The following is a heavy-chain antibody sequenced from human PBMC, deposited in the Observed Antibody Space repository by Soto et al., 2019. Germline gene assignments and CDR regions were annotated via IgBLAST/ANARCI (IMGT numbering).Heavy chain of an antibody. V-gene: IGHV1-2*02. J-gene: IGHJ4*02. D-gene: IGHD3-9*01. CDR1: GYTFTDHY. CDR3: TTHAGYYYNDY. CDR2: INPDSGDT. Sequence: QVQLVQSGAEVKKPGASVKVCCRASGYTFTDHYMQWVRQAPGQGLEWMGWINPDSGDTDYAQKFQGRVTMTRDTSISTAYMEVSRLRSEDTAMYYCTTHAGYYYNDYWGQGTLVTVSS.